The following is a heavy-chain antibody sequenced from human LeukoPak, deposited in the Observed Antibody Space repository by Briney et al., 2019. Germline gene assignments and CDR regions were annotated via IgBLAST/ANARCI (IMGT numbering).Heavy chain of an antibody. Sequence: PGVSLRLSCAASGFTFSSYSMNWVRQAPGKGLEWVSSISSSSSYIYYADSVKGRFTTSRDNAKNSLYLQMNSLRAEDTAVYYCARDRGPEVRFDYWGQGTLVTVSS. V-gene: IGHV3-21*01. D-gene: IGHD1-14*01. CDR3: ARDRGPEVRFDY. CDR1: GFTFSSYS. CDR2: ISSSSSYI. J-gene: IGHJ4*02.